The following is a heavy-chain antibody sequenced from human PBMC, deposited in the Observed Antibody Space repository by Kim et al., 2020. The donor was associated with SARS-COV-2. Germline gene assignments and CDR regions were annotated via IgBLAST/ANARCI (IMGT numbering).Heavy chain of an antibody. V-gene: IGHV6-1*01. D-gene: IGHD2-15*01. CDR3: ARGPGCSGGSCYNFDP. J-gene: IGHJ5*02. Sequence: SVKSRITTNPDTSKNQFSLQLNSVTPEDTAVYYCARGPGCSGGSCYNFDPWGQGTLVTVSS.